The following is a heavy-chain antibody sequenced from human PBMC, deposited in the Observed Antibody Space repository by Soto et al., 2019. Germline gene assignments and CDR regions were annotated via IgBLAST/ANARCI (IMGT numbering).Heavy chain of an antibody. CDR3: ARRRNDILTGYYSWFDP. CDR1: GGSISSYY. D-gene: IGHD3-9*01. J-gene: IGHJ5*02. Sequence: SETLSLTCTVSGGSISSYYWSWIRQPPGKGLEWIRYIYYSGSTNYNPSLKSRVTISVDTSKNQFSLKLSSVTAADTAVYYCARRRNDILTGYYSWFDPWGQGTLVTVSS. V-gene: IGHV4-59*08. CDR2: IYYSGST.